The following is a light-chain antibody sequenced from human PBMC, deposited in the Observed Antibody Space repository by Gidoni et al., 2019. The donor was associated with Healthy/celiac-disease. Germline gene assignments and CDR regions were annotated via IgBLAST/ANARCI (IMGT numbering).Light chain of an antibody. V-gene: IGKV1-9*01. CDR3: QQLNSLIT. Sequence: DIQLTQSPSFLSASVGDRVTITCRASQGISSYLAWYQQKPGKAPKLLIYAASTLQSGVPSRFSGSGSGTEFTLTLRSLQPEDFATYYCQQLNSLITFGQGTRLEIK. CDR1: QGISSY. CDR2: AAS. J-gene: IGKJ5*01.